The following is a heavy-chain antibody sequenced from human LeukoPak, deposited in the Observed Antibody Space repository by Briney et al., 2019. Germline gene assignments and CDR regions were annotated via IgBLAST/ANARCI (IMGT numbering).Heavy chain of an antibody. CDR3: ARDPDSSSWFDF. CDR1: GFTFSSYS. CDR2: ISSSSYYI. J-gene: IGHJ4*02. Sequence: GGSLRLPCAASGFTFSSYSMHWVRQAPGKGLEWVSSISSSSYYIYYADSVKGRFTISRDNPKNSMYLLMNSLRADDTAVYYCARDPDSSSWFDFWGQGTLVTVSS. V-gene: IGHV3-21*01. D-gene: IGHD6-13*01.